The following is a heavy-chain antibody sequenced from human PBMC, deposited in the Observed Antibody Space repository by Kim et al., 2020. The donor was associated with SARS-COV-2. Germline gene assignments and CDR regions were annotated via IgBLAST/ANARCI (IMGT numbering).Heavy chain of an antibody. Sequence: SETLSLTCTVSGGSISSYYWSWIRQPPGKGLEWIGYIYYSGSTNYNPSLKSRVTISVDTSKNQFSLKLSSVTAADTAVYYCARYDTAMAFDYWGQGTLVTVSS. D-gene: IGHD5-18*01. CDR3: ARYDTAMAFDY. J-gene: IGHJ4*02. CDR2: IYYSGST. CDR1: GGSISSYY. V-gene: IGHV4-59*08.